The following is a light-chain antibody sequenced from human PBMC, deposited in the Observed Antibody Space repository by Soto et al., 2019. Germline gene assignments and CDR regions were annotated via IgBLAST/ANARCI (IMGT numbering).Light chain of an antibody. V-gene: IGLV2-14*01. CDR2: EAS. CDR1: SSDVGGYNY. J-gene: IGLJ1*01. Sequence: QSALTQPASVSGSPGQSITISCTGTSSDVGGYNYVSWYQQHPGKAPKVMFSEASNRPSGVSNRFSGSKSGNTASLTISGLQAEDEADYYCSSYTSSDTYAFGTGTKVTVL. CDR3: SSYTSSDTYA.